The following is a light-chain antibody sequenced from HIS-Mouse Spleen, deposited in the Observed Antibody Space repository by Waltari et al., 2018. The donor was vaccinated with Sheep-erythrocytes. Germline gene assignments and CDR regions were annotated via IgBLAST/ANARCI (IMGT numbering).Light chain of an antibody. CDR1: SSDVGGYNY. CDR2: DVS. CDR3: CSYAGSYNHV. Sequence: QSALTQPRSVSGSPGQSVTISFTGTSSDVGGYNYVSWYQQHPGKAPKLIIYDVSKRPAGVPDGFSGSKSGNTASRTISGLQAEDEADYYCCSYAGSYNHVFATGTKVTVL. V-gene: IGLV2-11*01. J-gene: IGLJ1*01.